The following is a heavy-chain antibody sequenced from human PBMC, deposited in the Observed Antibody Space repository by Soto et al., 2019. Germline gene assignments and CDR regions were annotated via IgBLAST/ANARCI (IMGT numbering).Heavy chain of an antibody. D-gene: IGHD6-6*01. V-gene: IGHV3-23*01. CDR3: AKDRGSLYTSSSPLDF. J-gene: IGHJ4*02. CDR1: GFTFTNYA. CDR2: ISASGGST. Sequence: PGWSVRLSCAASGFTFTNYAMTWVRQAPGKGLEWVSGISASGGSTYYADSVKGRFTISRDNSKNTLYLQMNSLRAEDTALYYCAKDRGSLYTSSSPLDFWGQGTLVTVSS.